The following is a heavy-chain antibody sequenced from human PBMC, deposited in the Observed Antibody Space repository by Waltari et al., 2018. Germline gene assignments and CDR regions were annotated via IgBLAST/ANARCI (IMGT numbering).Heavy chain of an antibody. CDR1: GGSFSGYY. CDR3: ARLWKYNWNYEGGFDY. V-gene: IGHV4-34*01. Sequence: QVQLQQWGAGLLKPSETLSLTCAVYGGSFSGYYWSWIRQPPGKGLEWIGEINHSGSTNYNPSLKSRVTISVDTSKNQFSLKLSSVTAADTAVYYCARLWKYNWNYEGGFDYWGQGTLVTVSS. D-gene: IGHD1-7*01. CDR2: INHSGST. J-gene: IGHJ4*02.